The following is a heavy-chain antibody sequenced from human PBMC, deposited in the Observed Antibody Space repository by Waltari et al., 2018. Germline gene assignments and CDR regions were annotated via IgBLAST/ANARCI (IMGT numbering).Heavy chain of an antibody. V-gene: IGHV3-7*04. CDR3: ARGYGMDV. J-gene: IGHJ6*02. CDR1: GFTFSSYW. Sequence: EVQLVESGGGLVQPGGSLRLSCAASGFTFSSYWMSWVRQAPGEGQEWVANIKQDGSEKYYVDSVKGRITISGDNAKNSLYLQMNSLRAEDTAVYYCARGYGMDVWGQGTTVTVSS. CDR2: IKQDGSEK.